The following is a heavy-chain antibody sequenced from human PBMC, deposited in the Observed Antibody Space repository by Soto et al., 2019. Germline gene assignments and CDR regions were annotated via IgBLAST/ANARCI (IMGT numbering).Heavy chain of an antibody. CDR3: ARAFLYSSSWYGNWFDP. CDR1: GYTFTSYA. J-gene: IGHJ5*02. CDR2: INDGNGNT. V-gene: IGHV1-3*01. Sequence: QVQLVQSGAEVKKPGASVKVSCKASGYTFTSYAMHWVRQAPGQRLEWMGWINDGNGNTKDSQTFQGRVTITRDTSASTAYMALSSLRSEDTAVYYCARAFLYSSSWYGNWFDPWGQGTLVTVSS. D-gene: IGHD6-13*01.